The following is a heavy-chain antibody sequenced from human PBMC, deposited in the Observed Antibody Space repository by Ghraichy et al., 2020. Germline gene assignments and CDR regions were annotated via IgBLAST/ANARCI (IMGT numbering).Heavy chain of an antibody. J-gene: IGHJ4*02. V-gene: IGHV3-9*01. CDR2: ISWNSGSI. CDR1: GFTFDDYA. Sequence: GGSLRLSCAASGFTFDDYAMHWVRQAPGKGLEWVSGISWNSGSIGYADSVKGRFTISRDNAKNSLYLQMNSLRAEDTALYYCAKDMRSSSWCFDYWGQGTLVTVSS. D-gene: IGHD6-13*01. CDR3: AKDMRSSSWCFDY.